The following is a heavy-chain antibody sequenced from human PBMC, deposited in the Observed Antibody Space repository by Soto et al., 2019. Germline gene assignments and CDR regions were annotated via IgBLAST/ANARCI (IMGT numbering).Heavy chain of an antibody. V-gene: IGHV4-30-4*01. CDR1: GGSISSGDYY. J-gene: IGHJ5*02. Sequence: QVQLQESGPGLVKPSQTLSLTCTVSGGSISSGDYYWSWIRQPPGKGLEWIGYIYYSGSTYYNPSLKSRVTISVDTSKHQFSLKLSSVTAADTAVYYCARAYAWFGAAAGWFDPWGQGTLVTVSS. CDR2: IYYSGST. D-gene: IGHD3-10*01. CDR3: ARAYAWFGAAAGWFDP.